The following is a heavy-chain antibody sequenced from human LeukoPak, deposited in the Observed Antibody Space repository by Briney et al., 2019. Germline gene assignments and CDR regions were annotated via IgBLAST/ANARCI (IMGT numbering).Heavy chain of an antibody. CDR1: GGSISSYY. J-gene: IGHJ4*02. Sequence: PSETLSLTCTVSGGSISSYYWSWIRQPPGKGLEWIGYIYYSGSTNYNPSLKSRVTISVDTSKNQFSLKLSSVTAADTAVYYCAAVAGQDWYWGQGTLVTVSS. D-gene: IGHD6-19*01. V-gene: IGHV4-59*12. CDR3: AAVAGQDWY. CDR2: IYYSGST.